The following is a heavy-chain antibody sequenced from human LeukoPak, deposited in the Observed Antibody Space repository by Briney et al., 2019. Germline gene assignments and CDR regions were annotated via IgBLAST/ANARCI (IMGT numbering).Heavy chain of an antibody. CDR3: ASDSITQPLDY. V-gene: IGHV3-30-3*01. CDR1: GFTFSSHA. Sequence: GGSLILSCAASGFTFSSHAVHWVRQAPGKGLEWVAATSSDGSNQYYADSVRGRFIVSRDNSKNTLYLQMNSLRPEDTAVFYCASDSITQPLDYWGQGTLVTVSS. CDR2: TSSDGSNQ. J-gene: IGHJ4*02. D-gene: IGHD1-20*01.